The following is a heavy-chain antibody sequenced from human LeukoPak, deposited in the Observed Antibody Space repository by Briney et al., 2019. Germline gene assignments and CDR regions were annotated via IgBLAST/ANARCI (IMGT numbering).Heavy chain of an antibody. CDR2: ISAYNGNT. CDR1: GYTFTSYG. J-gene: IGHJ3*02. D-gene: IGHD3-22*01. Sequence: ASVKVSCKASGYTFTSYGISWVRQAPGQGLEWMGWISAYNGNTNYAQKLQGRVTMATDTSTSTAYMELRSLRSDDTAVYYCARLATMTQSGAFDIWGQGTMVTVSS. V-gene: IGHV1-18*01. CDR3: ARLATMTQSGAFDI.